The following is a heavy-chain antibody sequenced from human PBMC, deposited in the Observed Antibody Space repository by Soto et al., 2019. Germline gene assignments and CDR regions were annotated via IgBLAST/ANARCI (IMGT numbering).Heavy chain of an antibody. J-gene: IGHJ3*02. CDR2: ITWNSGDI. CDR3: AKDLTYGYTVFDM. D-gene: IGHD5-18*01. Sequence: ELQLVQSGGGFVQPGRSLRLSCTASGFTIDDYAMHWVRQAPGKGLEWVSGITWNSGDIDYADSVKGRFAISRDNAKKSLYLQMNSLRPEDTALYYCAKDLTYGYTVFDMWGQGTMVTVSS. CDR1: GFTIDDYA. V-gene: IGHV3-9*01.